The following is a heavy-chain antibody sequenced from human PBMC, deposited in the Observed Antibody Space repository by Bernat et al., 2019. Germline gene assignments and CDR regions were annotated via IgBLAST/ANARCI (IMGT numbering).Heavy chain of an antibody. CDR1: GGSISSGGYS. CDR3: AGTTVTIATLRAYAFDI. Sequence: QVQLQESGPGLVKPSETLSLTCDVSGGSISSGGYSWSWIRQPPGKGLEWIGYIYHSGSTYYNPSIKSRVTISVDRSKNQFSLKLSSVTAADTAVYYCAGTTVTIATLRAYAFDIWGQGTMVTVSS. V-gene: IGHV4-30-2*01. D-gene: IGHD4-17*01. CDR2: IYHSGST. J-gene: IGHJ3*02.